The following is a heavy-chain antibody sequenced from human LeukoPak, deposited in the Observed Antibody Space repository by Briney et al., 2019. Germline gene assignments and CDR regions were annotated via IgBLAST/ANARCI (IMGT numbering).Heavy chain of an antibody. J-gene: IGHJ3*02. V-gene: IGHV3-7*01. Sequence: GGSLRLSCAASGFTFSSYWMSWVRQAPGKGLEWVANIKQDGSEKYYVDSVKGRFTISRDNAKNSLYLQMISLRAEDTAVYYCVRYSSGYYDAFDIWGQGTMVTVSS. CDR2: IKQDGSEK. CDR3: VRYSSGYYDAFDI. D-gene: IGHD3-22*01. CDR1: GFTFSSYW.